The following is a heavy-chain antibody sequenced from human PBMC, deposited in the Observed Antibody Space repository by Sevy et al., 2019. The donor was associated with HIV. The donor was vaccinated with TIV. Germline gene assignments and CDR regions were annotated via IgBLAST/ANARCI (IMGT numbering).Heavy chain of an antibody. CDR3: ARVFSSYYFDY. J-gene: IGHJ4*02. CDR2: ISYDRCDK. V-gene: IGHV3-30*06. Sequence: GGSLRLSCAASGFTFGSYGMHWVRQAPGKGLEWVAYISYDRCDKNYADSVKGRFTISRDNSKNTVFLQLNSLRPEDTAVYYCARVFSSYYFDYWGQGTLVTVSS. CDR1: GFTFGSYG.